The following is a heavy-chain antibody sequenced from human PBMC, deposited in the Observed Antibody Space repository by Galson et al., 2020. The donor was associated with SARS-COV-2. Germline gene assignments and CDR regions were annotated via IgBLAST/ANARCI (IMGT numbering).Heavy chain of an antibody. CDR3: ARDSGSYYNSFSAEFDY. CDR1: GFTFSSYA. V-gene: IGHV3-30*04. Sequence: GGSLRLSCAASGFTFSSYAMHWVRQAPGKGLEWVAVISYDGSNKYYADSVKGRFTISRDNSKNTLYLQMNSLRAEDTAVYYCARDSGSYYNSFSAEFDYWGQGTLVTVSS. D-gene: IGHD3-10*01. CDR2: ISYDGSNK. J-gene: IGHJ4*02.